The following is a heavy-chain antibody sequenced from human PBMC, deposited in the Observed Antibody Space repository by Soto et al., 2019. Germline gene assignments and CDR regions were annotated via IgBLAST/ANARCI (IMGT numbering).Heavy chain of an antibody. J-gene: IGHJ1*01. D-gene: IGHD2-15*01. Sequence: QLQLVQSGAEVKKPGASVKVSCKASGYTFTSYGISWVRQAPGQGLEWMGWISVYTGDTNYAQKFQGRVTMTTDTPTSTAYMEMRSLRSDDTAVYYCARDRGPTDIVGLVAATDLGHWGQGTLVTVSS. CDR1: GYTFTSYG. V-gene: IGHV1-18*01. CDR3: ARDRGPTDIVGLVAATDLGH. CDR2: ISVYTGDT.